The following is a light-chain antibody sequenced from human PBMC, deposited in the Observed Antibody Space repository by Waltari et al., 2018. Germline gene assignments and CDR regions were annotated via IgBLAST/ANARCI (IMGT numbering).Light chain of an antibody. CDR1: QDLGNY. CDR2: SAS. CDR3: QNYNSAPFT. V-gene: IGKV1-27*01. Sequence: DIQMTQSPSSLSASVGDRVTITCRASQDLGNYLAWYQQKPGTVPKVLIYSASSLHSRAPSRFSGSGSGTDFTLTISRLQPEDVATYFCQNYNSAPFTFGGGTKLEI. J-gene: IGKJ4*01.